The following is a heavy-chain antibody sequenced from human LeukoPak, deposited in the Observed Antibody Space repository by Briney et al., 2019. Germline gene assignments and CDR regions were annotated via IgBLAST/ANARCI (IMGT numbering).Heavy chain of an antibody. CDR3: ARENPSGYYNRPIDY. Sequence: PSETLSLTCTVSGASIISYYWSWIRQPPGKGLEWIGDIYYSGSIKYNPSLKSRVTMSVDTSKNQFSLKLSSVTAADTAIYYCARENPSGYYNRPIDYWGQGTLVTVSS. J-gene: IGHJ4*02. V-gene: IGHV4-59*01. D-gene: IGHD3-22*01. CDR1: GASIISYY. CDR2: IYYSGSI.